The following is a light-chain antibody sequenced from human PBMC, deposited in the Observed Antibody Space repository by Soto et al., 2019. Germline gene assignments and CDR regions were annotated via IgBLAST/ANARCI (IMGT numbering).Light chain of an antibody. CDR1: SSEVGGYSS. J-gene: IGLJ1*01. CDR2: DVD. Sequence: QSVLTQPASVSGSPGQSITISCTGTSSEVGGYSSVSWYQVHPGKAPKLILYDVDDRPSGVSYRFSGSKSGNTASLTISGLQAADEADYFCSSFTSSMTIVFGSGTKLTVL. CDR3: SSFTSSMTIV. V-gene: IGLV2-14*03.